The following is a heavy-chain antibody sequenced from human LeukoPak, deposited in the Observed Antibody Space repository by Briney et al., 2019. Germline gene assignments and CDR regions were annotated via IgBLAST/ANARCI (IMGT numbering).Heavy chain of an antibody. V-gene: IGHV3-23*01. CDR2: ISGSGGST. CDR1: GFTFSSYA. Sequence: PGGSLRLSCAASGFTFSSYAMSWVRQAPGKGLEWVSAISGSGGSTYYADSVKGRFTISRDNSKNTLYLQMNSLRAEDTAVYYCAKKYYDFWSGYLFDYWGQGTLVTVSS. D-gene: IGHD3-3*01. CDR3: AKKYYDFWSGYLFDY. J-gene: IGHJ4*02.